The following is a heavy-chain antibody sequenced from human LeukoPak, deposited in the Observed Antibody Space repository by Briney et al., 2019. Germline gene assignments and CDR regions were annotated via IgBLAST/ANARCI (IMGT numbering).Heavy chain of an antibody. CDR2: ISYDGSNK. D-gene: IGHD2-15*01. V-gene: IGHV3-30*01. CDR1: GFTFSSYA. J-gene: IGHJ4*02. CDR3: ARAPEYCSGGSCPSHYFDY. Sequence: PGGSLRLSCAASGFTFSSYAMHWVRQAPGKGLEWVAVISYDGSNKYYADFVKGRFTISRDNSKNTLYLQMNSLRAEDTAVYYCARAPEYCSGGSCPSHYFDYWGQGTLVTVSS.